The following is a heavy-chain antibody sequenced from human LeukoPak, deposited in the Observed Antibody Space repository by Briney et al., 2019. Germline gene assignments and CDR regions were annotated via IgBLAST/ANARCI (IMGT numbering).Heavy chain of an antibody. J-gene: IGHJ4*02. CDR1: GYSLSSGYY. D-gene: IGHD6-6*01. CDR3: ARAYSSSSIFDY. Sequence: SETLSLTCTVYGYSLSSGYYWGWIRQPPGKGLEWIGTMYHSGNTYYNPSLKSRVTISVDTSKNQFSLKLTSVTAADTAVYYCARAYSSSSIFDYWGQGTLVTVSS. V-gene: IGHV4-38-2*02. CDR2: MYHSGNT.